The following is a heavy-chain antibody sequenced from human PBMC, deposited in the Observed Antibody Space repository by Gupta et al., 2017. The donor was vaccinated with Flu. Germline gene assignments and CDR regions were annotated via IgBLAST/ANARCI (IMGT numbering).Heavy chain of an antibody. CDR2: MNPKSGNT. J-gene: IGHJ3*01. V-gene: IGHV1-8*01. D-gene: IGHD3-22*01. Sequence: QVQLVQSGAEVKKPGASVKVSCKASGYTFTNYDINWVRQAPGQGLEWMGWMNPKSGNTNCAQKSRGRVTLTRDTSTNTAYMELSSLRSEDTALYYCARGGGYYDSSGHYFTSGFDLWGQGTMVTVSS. CDR3: ARGGGYYDSSGHYFTSGFDL. CDR1: GYTFTNYD.